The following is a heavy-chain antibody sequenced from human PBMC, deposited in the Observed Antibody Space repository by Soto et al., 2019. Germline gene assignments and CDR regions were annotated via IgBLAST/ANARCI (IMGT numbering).Heavy chain of an antibody. CDR3: ARGYSSSRALGY. J-gene: IGHJ4*02. V-gene: IGHV3-33*01. D-gene: IGHD6-13*01. CDR2: IWYDGSNK. CDR1: GFSFSSYD. Sequence: QVQLVESGGGVVQPGTSLRLSCAASGFSFSSYDIHWVRQAPGKGLEWVAVIWYDGSNKYYADSVKGRFIISRDNSKNTLYLQMNSLRADDTAVYYCARGYSSSRALGYWGQGTLVTVSS.